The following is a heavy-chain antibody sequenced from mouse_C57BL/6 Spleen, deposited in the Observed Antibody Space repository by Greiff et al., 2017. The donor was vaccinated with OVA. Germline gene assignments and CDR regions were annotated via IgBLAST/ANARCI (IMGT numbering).Heavy chain of an antibody. CDR2: IYPGSGST. J-gene: IGHJ2*01. CDR3: ARESAQASYYFDY. V-gene: IGHV1-55*01. Sequence: VQLQQSGAELVKPGASVKMSCKASGYTFTSYWITWVKQRPGQGLEWIGDIYPGSGSTNYNEKFKSKATLTVDTSSSTAYMQLSSLTSEDSAVYYCARESAQASYYFDYWGQGTTLTVSS. CDR1: GYTFTSYW. D-gene: IGHD3-2*02.